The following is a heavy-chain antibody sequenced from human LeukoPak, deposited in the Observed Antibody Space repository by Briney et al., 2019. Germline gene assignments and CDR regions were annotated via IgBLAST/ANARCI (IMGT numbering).Heavy chain of an antibody. V-gene: IGHV3-7*03. J-gene: IGHJ4*02. CDR2: INIDGSQR. Sequence: QPGAYVRLSCAASGFSFSTTWMTWVRQTPGKGLELVANINIDGSQRYHADSVEGRFTISRDNVKNTLYLQMSSLRVEDTAVYYCARDPGWGALDYWGQGALVTVSS. D-gene: IGHD3-16*01. CDR1: GFSFSTTW. CDR3: ARDPGWGALDY.